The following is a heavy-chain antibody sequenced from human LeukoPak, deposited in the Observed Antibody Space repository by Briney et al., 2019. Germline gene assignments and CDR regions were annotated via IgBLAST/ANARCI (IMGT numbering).Heavy chain of an antibody. J-gene: IGHJ6*03. Sequence: GGSLRLSCAASGFTFSDHYMDWVRQAPGKGLEWVGRTRNKANSYTTEYAASVKGRFTISRDDSKNSLYLQMNSLKTEDTAVYYCAKRESSSSLYYYMDVWGKGTTVTVSS. CDR1: GFTFSDHY. CDR3: AKRESSSSLYYYMDV. V-gene: IGHV3-72*01. CDR2: TRNKANSYTT. D-gene: IGHD6-13*01.